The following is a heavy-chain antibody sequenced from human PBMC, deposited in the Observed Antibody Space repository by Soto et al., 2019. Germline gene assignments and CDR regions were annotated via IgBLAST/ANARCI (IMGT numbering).Heavy chain of an antibody. Sequence: GASVKVSCKTSGYNFLNYGMSWVRQAPGQGPEWMGWISVYHGNTIYAQNFQGRVTMTTDTSTSTAYMELTSLRSDDTGVYYCAREGANIAARRYYYYGMDVWGQGTTVTVSS. D-gene: IGHD6-6*01. CDR2: ISVYHGNT. J-gene: IGHJ6*02. CDR3: AREGANIAARRYYYYGMDV. CDR1: GYNFLNYG. V-gene: IGHV1-18*04.